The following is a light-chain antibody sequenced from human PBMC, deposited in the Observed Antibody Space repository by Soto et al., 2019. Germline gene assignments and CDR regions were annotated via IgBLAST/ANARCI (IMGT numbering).Light chain of an antibody. CDR3: GTWDSSLSAGV. CDR1: SSNIGNNY. Sequence: QSVLTQPPSVSAAPGQTVTISCSGSSSNIGNNYVFWYQQLPGTAPKLLIYDNNKRPSGIPARFSGSKSGTSATLGISGLQTGDEADYYCGTWDSSLSAGVFGGGTKLTVL. CDR2: DNN. V-gene: IGLV1-51*01. J-gene: IGLJ2*01.